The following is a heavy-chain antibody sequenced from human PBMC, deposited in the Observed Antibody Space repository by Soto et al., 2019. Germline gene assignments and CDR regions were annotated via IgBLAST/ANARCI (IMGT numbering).Heavy chain of an antibody. CDR1: GFTFSTYA. Sequence: GGSLRLSCAASGFTFSTYAMSWVRQAPGKGLEWVSAINNGGGSTYYADSVKGRFTISRDNSKNTLYLQMNSLRAEDTAVYYCARGIAAAGALYDYWGQGTLVTVSS. V-gene: IGHV3-23*01. CDR2: INNGGGST. D-gene: IGHD6-13*01. CDR3: ARGIAAAGALYDY. J-gene: IGHJ4*02.